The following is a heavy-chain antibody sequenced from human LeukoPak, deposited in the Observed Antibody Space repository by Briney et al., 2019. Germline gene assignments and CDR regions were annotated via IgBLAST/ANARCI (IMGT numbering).Heavy chain of an antibody. Sequence: GGSLRLSCAASGFTFNSYAISWVRQAPGKGLEWVSGISGSGASTYYADSVKGRFTISRDNSKNTLYLQMNSLRAEDTAVYYCAKDEYYYDSSGATRFDPWGQGTLVTVSS. CDR3: AKDEYYYDSSGATRFDP. J-gene: IGHJ5*02. D-gene: IGHD3-22*01. V-gene: IGHV3-23*01. CDR1: GFTFNSYA. CDR2: ISGSGAST.